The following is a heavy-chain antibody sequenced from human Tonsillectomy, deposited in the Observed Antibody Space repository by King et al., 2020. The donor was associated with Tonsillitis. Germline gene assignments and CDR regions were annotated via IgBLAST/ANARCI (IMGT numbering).Heavy chain of an antibody. J-gene: IGHJ6*03. CDR1: GFTFSSYG. V-gene: IGHV3-33*08. CDR2: ILYDGSNK. CDR3: VDYYMDV. Sequence: VQLVESGGGVVQPGRSLRLSCASSGFTFSSYGMHWVRQAPGKGLEWVAVILYDGSNKYYADSVKGRFTISRDNSKNTLYLQMNSLRAEDTAVYHCVDYYMDVWGKGTTVTVSS.